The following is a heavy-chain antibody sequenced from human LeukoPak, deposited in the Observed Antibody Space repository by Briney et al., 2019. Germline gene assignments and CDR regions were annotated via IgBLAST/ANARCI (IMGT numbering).Heavy chain of an antibody. CDR3: ARADPHDAFDI. V-gene: IGHV4-34*01. CDR2: INHSGSI. D-gene: IGHD6-19*01. CDR1: GGSFSGYY. J-gene: IGHJ3*02. Sequence: PSETLSLTCAVYGGSFSGYYWSWIRQPPGKGLEWIGEINHSGSINYNPSLKSRVTLSVDTSKNQFSLKLSSVTAADTAVYYCARADPHDAFDIWGQGTMVTVSS.